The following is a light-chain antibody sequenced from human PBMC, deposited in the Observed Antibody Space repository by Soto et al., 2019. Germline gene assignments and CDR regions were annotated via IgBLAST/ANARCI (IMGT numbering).Light chain of an antibody. CDR3: QQYNNWPRGT. Sequence: IVMTQSPASLSVSPGEGATLSCRASQSVSNNLAWYQQKPGQAPRLLIYGASPRATGIPARFSGSGSGTDFTLTISSLQSEDFAVYYCQQYNNWPRGTLGQGTKVEIK. J-gene: IGKJ1*01. V-gene: IGKV3-15*01. CDR2: GAS. CDR1: QSVSNN.